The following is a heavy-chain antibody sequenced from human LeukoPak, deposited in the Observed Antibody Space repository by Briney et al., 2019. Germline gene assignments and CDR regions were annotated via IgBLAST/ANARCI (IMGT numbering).Heavy chain of an antibody. Sequence: GGSLRLSCAASGVTFSHDVMHWGRQAPRKGLQWAAIIWYDGSNKYYAESVRSRFTISTDNSKNTVYLQMNSLRAEDTAMYYCARAYSGSYERVDYWGQGTLVTVSS. CDR3: ARAYSGSYERVDY. J-gene: IGHJ4*02. D-gene: IGHD1-26*01. CDR1: GVTFSHDV. CDR2: IWYDGSNK. V-gene: IGHV3-33*01.